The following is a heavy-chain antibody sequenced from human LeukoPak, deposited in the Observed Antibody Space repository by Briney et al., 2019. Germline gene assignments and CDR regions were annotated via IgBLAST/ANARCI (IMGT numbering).Heavy chain of an antibody. J-gene: IGHJ4*02. CDR1: GFTFSSYW. D-gene: IGHD5-18*01. V-gene: IGHV3-74*01. Sequence: PGGSLRLSCAASGFTFSSYWMHWVRQAPGKGLVWVSRINSDGSSTSYADSVKGRFTISRDNAKNTLYLQMNSLRAEDTAVYYCAKGPHTAMVKPFGYWGQGTLVTVSS. CDR2: INSDGSST. CDR3: AKGPHTAMVKPFGY.